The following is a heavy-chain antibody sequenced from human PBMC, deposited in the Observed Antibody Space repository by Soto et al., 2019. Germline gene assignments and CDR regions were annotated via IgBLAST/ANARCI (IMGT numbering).Heavy chain of an antibody. V-gene: IGHV3-30*03. CDR3: ARWIIRGVVCYGVAV. D-gene: IGHD3-10*01. CDR2: MSFDGSYK. J-gene: IGHJ6*02. CDR1: GFSFSSYD. Sequence: QEQLVESGGGAVQPGRSLRLSCTASGFSFSSYDMHWVRQAPGEGLEWVSAMSFDGSYKHYADSVKGRFTLSGDNSENTLYLQMNGLRPGDTVWYFCARWIIRGVVCYGVAVWGQGTTVTVS.